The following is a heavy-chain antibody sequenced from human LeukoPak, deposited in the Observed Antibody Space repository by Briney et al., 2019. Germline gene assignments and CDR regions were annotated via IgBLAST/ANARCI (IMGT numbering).Heavy chain of an antibody. J-gene: IGHJ4*02. CDR1: GFTISSNY. CDR3: ARESNYYDSSGYYSPW. D-gene: IGHD3-22*01. CDR2: IYSGGST. V-gene: IGHV3-53*01. Sequence: PGGPLRLSCAASGFTISSNYMSWVRQAPGKGLEWVSVIYSGGSTYYADSVKGRFTISRDNSKNTLYLQMNSLRAEDTAVYYCARESNYYDSSGYYSPWWGQGTLVTVSS.